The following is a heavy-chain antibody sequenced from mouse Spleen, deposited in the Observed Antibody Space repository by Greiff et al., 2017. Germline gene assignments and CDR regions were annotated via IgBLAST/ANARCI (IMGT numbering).Heavy chain of an antibody. CDR1: GYTFTSYD. Sequence: VMLVESGPELVKPGASVKLSCKASGYTFTSYDINWVKQRPGQGLEWIGWIYPRDGSTKYNEKFKGKATLTVDTSSSTAYMELHSLTSEDSAVYFCARGFRLRPFAYWGQGTLVTVSA. CDR3: ARGFRLRPFAY. D-gene: IGHD2-4*01. J-gene: IGHJ3*01. V-gene: IGHV1-85*01. CDR2: IYPRDGST.